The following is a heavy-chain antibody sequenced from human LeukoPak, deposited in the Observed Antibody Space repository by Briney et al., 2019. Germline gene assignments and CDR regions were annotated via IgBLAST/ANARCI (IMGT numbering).Heavy chain of an antibody. CDR3: ATGDYVWGSYRPPYFDY. J-gene: IGHJ4*02. CDR2: FDPEDGET. D-gene: IGHD3-16*02. V-gene: IGHV1-24*01. CDR1: GYTLTELS. Sequence: ASVKVSCKVSGYTLTELSMHWVRQAPGKGLECMGGFDPEDGETIYAQKFQGRVTMTEDTSTDTAYMELSSLRSEDTAVYYCATGDYVWGSYRPPYFDYWGQGTLVTVSS.